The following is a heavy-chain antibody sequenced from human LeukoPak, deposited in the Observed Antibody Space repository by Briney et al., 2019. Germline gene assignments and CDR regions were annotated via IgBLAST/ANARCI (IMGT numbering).Heavy chain of an antibody. CDR2: IKQDGSEK. Sequence: GGSLRLSCAASGFIFSSYWMSWVRQAPGKGLEWVANIKQDGSEKYYVDSVKGRFTISRDNSKNTLYLQMNSLRAEDTAVYYCAKQSDYYDSSGYYYDLAFDIWGQGTMVTVSS. CDR3: AKQSDYYDSSGYYYDLAFDI. CDR1: GFIFSSYW. V-gene: IGHV3-7*03. D-gene: IGHD3-22*01. J-gene: IGHJ3*02.